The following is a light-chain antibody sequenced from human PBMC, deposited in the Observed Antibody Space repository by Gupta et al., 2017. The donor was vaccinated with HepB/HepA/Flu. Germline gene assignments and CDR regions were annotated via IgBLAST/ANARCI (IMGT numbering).Light chain of an antibody. Sequence: EIVLTQSPATLSLSPGERATLSCRASQSVSSYLAWYQQKPGQAPRLLIYDSSNRATGIPARFSGSGSGTDFTLTISILEPEDFAVYNCQHRSNCPPEVTFGQGTQVEIK. V-gene: IGKV3-11*01. CDR1: QSVSSY. CDR2: DSS. J-gene: IGKJ5*01. CDR3: QHRSNCPPEVT.